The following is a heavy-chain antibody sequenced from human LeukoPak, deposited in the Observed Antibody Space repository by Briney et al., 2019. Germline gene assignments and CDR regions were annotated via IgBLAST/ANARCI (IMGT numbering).Heavy chain of an antibody. D-gene: IGHD6-13*01. J-gene: IGHJ5*02. CDR2: IIPIFGTA. Sequence: ASVKVSCKASGGTFSSYAISWVRQAPGQGLEWMGGIIPIFGTANYAQKFQGRVTITADKSTSTAYMELSSLRSEDTVVYYCARGLGSSWYLPRFDPWGQGTLVTVSS. V-gene: IGHV1-69*06. CDR3: ARGLGSSWYLPRFDP. CDR1: GGTFSSYA.